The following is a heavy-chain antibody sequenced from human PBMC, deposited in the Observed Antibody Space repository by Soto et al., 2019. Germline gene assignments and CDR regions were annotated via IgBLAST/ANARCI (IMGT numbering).Heavy chain of an antibody. CDR1: GGTFSSYA. J-gene: IGHJ6*02. D-gene: IGHD2-2*02. V-gene: IGHV1-69*06. CDR2: IIPIFGTA. CDR3: ASMLGYCSSTSCYNSYYGMDV. Sequence: QVQLVQSGAEVKKPGSSVKVSCKASGGTFSSYAISWVRQAPGQGLEWMGGIIPIFGTANYAQKFQGRVTITADKSTSTAYMELSSLRSEDTAVYYCASMLGYCSSTSCYNSYYGMDVWGQGTTVTVSS.